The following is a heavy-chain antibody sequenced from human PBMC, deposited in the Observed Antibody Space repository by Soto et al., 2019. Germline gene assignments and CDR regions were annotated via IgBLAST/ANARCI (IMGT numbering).Heavy chain of an antibody. CDR1: GGSISSSNW. V-gene: IGHV4-4*02. J-gene: IGHJ6*02. CDR3: ARDRCRGSGSYCDYYYYYGMDV. CDR2: IYHSGST. Sequence: SETLSLTCAVSGGSISSSNWWSWFLQPPGKGLEWIGEIYHSGSTNYNPSLKSRVTISVDKSKNQFSLKLSSVTAADTAVYYCARDRCRGSGSYCDYYYYYGMDVWGQGTTVTVSS. D-gene: IGHD3-10*01.